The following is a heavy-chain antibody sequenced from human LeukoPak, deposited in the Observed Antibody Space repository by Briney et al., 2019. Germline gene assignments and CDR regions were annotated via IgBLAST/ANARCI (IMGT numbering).Heavy chain of an antibody. CDR1: GGSFSGYY. CDR2: INHSGST. D-gene: IGHD3-16*02. V-gene: IGHV4-34*01. J-gene: IGHJ4*02. Sequence: PSETLSLTCAVYGGSFSGYYWSWIRQPPGKGLEWIGEINHSGSTNYNPSLKCRVTISVDTSKNQFSLKLSSVTAADTAVYYCARGSTNYDYVWGSYRVRYYFDYWGQGTLVTVST. CDR3: ARGSTNYDYVWGSYRVRYYFDY.